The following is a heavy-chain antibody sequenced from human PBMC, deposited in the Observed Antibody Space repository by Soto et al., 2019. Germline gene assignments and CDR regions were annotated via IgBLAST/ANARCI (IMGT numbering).Heavy chain of an antibody. CDR3: AIGYCSSTSCYGYGAYYYYYGMDV. J-gene: IGHJ6*02. CDR1: GGSISGSY. D-gene: IGHD2-2*01. Sequence: SETLSLTCTVSGGSISGSYWSWIRQTPGKVLEWVGYIHYSGSTNYNPSLKSRVTMSVDSAKNQFSLQLSSVTAADTAVYYCAIGYCSSTSCYGYGAYYYYYGMDVWGQGTTVTVSS. CDR2: IHYSGST. V-gene: IGHV4-59*01.